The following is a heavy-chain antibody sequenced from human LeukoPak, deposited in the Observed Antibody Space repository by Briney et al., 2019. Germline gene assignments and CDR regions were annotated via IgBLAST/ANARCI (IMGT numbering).Heavy chain of an antibody. CDR2: ISYDGSNK. Sequence: PGGSLRLSCAASGFTFSSYGMHWVRQAPGKGLEWVAVISYDGSNKYYADSVKGRFTISRDNSKNTLYLQMNSLRAEDTAVYYCAKDPTSYYYDSSSPDWGQGTLVTVSS. J-gene: IGHJ4*02. V-gene: IGHV3-30*18. CDR1: GFTFSSYG. CDR3: AKDPTSYYYDSSSPD. D-gene: IGHD3-22*01.